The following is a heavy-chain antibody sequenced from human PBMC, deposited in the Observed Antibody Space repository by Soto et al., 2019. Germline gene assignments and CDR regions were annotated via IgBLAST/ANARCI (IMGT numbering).Heavy chain of an antibody. CDR1: DGSISSYY. V-gene: IGHV4-59*01. CDR2: IYSSGTT. D-gene: IGHD2-8*01. J-gene: IGHJ4*02. Sequence: PSETLSLTCTVSDGSISSYYWSWVRQPPGKGLEWIGYIYSSGTTYYNPSLKSRVTLSVDTSKTQFSLRLSSVTAADTAAYYCARTYCTNGVCSPFDYWGQGTLVTVSS. CDR3: ARTYCTNGVCSPFDY.